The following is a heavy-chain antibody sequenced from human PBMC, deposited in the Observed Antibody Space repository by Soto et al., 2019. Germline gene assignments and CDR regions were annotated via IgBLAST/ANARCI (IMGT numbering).Heavy chain of an antibody. CDR3: ARDLPSGEATIVYYYYGMDV. CDR2: ISYDGSNK. D-gene: IGHD5-12*01. CDR1: GFTFSSYA. V-gene: IGHV3-30-3*01. Sequence: QVQLVESGGGVVQPGRSLRLSCAASGFTFSSYAMHWVRQAPGKGLEWVAVISYDGSNKYYADSVKGRFTISRDNSKNTLSLQMNSLRAEDTAVYYCARDLPSGEATIVYYYYGMDVWGQGTTVTVSS. J-gene: IGHJ6*02.